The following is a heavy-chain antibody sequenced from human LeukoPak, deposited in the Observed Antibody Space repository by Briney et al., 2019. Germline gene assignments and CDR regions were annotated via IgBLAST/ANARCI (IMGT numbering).Heavy chain of an antibody. J-gene: IGHJ4*02. D-gene: IGHD1-26*01. CDR1: GATFSSYT. CDR3: ASWELLRPGLDY. CDR2: IIPILGIA. Sequence: SVKVSCKASGATFSSYTISWVRQAPGQGLEWMGRIIPILGIANYAQKFQGRVTITADKSTSTAYMELSSLRSEDTAVYYCASWELLRPGLDYWGQGTLVTVSS. V-gene: IGHV1-69*02.